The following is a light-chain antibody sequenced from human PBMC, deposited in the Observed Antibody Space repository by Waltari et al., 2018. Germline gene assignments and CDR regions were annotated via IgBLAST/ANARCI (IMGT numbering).Light chain of an antibody. CDR2: DAS. CDR3: QHYVRLPAT. J-gene: IGKJ1*01. Sequence: EIVLTQSPGTLSLSPGERATLACRASQSVGRSLAWHQQKPGQAPRLLIYDASRRATGIPDRFSGSGSGTDFSLTISRLEPEDFAVYYCQHYVRLPATFGQGTKVEI. CDR1: QSVGRS. V-gene: IGKV3-20*01.